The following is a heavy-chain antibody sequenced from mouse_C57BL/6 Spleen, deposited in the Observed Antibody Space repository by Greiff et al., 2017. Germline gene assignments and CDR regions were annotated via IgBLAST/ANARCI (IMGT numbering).Heavy chain of an antibody. CDR3: VSTGDGYWYFDV. D-gene: IGHD2-3*01. J-gene: IGHJ1*03. CDR2: ISGGGGNT. Sequence: EVKLMESGGGLVKPGGSLKLSCAASGFTFSSYTMSWVRQTPEKRLEWVATISGGGGNTYYPDSVKGRFTISRDNAKNTLYLQMSSLRSEDTALYYCVSTGDGYWYFDVWGTGTTVTVSS. CDR1: GFTFSSYT. V-gene: IGHV5-9*01.